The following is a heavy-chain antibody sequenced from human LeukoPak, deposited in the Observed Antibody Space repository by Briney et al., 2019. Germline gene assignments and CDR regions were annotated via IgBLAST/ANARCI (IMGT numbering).Heavy chain of an antibody. V-gene: IGHV4-39*01. CDR2: IYYSGST. CDR3: ASIGVVITRDY. Sequence: SETLSLXCTVSGGSISSSSYYWGWIRQPPGKGLEWIGSIYYSGSTYYNPSLKSRVTISVDTSKNQFSLKLSSVTAADTAVYYCASIGVVITRDYWGQGTLVTVSS. D-gene: IGHD3-3*01. J-gene: IGHJ4*02. CDR1: GGSISSSSYY.